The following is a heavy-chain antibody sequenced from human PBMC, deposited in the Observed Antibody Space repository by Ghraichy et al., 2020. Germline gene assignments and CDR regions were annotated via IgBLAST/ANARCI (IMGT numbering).Heavy chain of an antibody. Sequence: GESLNISCAASGFTFSDYYMSWIRQAPGKGLEWVSYISSSGSTIYYADSVKGRFTISRDNAKNSLYLQMNSLRAEDTAVYYCASRYCSGGSCYFAYWGQGTLVTVSS. D-gene: IGHD2-15*01. CDR2: ISSSGSTI. J-gene: IGHJ4*02. V-gene: IGHV3-11*01. CDR3: ASRYCSGGSCYFAY. CDR1: GFTFSDYY.